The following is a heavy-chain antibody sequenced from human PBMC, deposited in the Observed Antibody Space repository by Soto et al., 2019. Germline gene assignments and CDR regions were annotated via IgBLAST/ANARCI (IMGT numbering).Heavy chain of an antibody. J-gene: IGHJ6*02. CDR2: INPNSGGT. CDR3: ARGFDFTVTISYHYYYGMDF. D-gene: IGHD4-17*01. Sequence: SVKVSGKAAGYSFTGYYMHWVRQAPGQGLEWMGWINPNSGGTNYAQKFQGRVTMTRDTSISTAYMELSRLRSDDTAVYYCARGFDFTVTISYHYYYGMDFSGQVATGTRSS. CDR1: GYSFTGYY. V-gene: IGHV1-2*02.